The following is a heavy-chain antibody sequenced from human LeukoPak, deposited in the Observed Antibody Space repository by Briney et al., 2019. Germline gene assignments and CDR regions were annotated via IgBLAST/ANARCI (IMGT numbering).Heavy chain of an antibody. CDR3: ARPGIAATGAFDC. V-gene: IGHV4-39*01. J-gene: IGHJ4*02. D-gene: IGHD6-13*01. CDR1: GFTFSSYE. Sequence: GSLRLSCAASGFTFSSYEMNWVRQPPGKGAEWIGSIYYSGSTYYNPSLKSRVSISVDTSKHQFSLNLTSVTAADMAVYFCARPGIAATGAFDCWGQGTLVTVSS. CDR2: IYYSGST.